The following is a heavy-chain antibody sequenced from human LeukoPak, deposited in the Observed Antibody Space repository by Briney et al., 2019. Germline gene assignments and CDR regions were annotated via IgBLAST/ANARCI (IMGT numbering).Heavy chain of an antibody. CDR2: IYYSGST. CDR1: GGSISSGDYY. J-gene: IGHJ4*02. V-gene: IGHV4-30-4*01. CDR3: ARLTYYYDSSGYFEYYFDY. D-gene: IGHD3-22*01. Sequence: PSQTLSLTCTVSGGSISSGDYYWSWIRQPPGKGLEWIGYIYYSGSTYYNPSLKSRVTISVDTSKNQFSLKLSSVTAADTAVYYCARLTYYYDSSGYFEYYFDYWGQGTLVTVSS.